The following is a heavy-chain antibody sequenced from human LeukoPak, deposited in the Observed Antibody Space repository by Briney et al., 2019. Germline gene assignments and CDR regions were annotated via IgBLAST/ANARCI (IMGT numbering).Heavy chain of an antibody. CDR3: AKATLGYCSSSSCPGMDV. J-gene: IGHJ6*03. V-gene: IGHV3-30*02. CDR2: IRYDGSNK. D-gene: IGHD2-15*01. CDR1: GFTFSSYG. Sequence: GGSLRLSCAASGFTFSSYGMHWVRQAPGKGLEWVAFIRYDGSNKYHADSVKGRFTISRDNSKNTLYLQMNSLRAEDTAVYYCAKATLGYCSSSSCPGMDVWGKGTTVTVSS.